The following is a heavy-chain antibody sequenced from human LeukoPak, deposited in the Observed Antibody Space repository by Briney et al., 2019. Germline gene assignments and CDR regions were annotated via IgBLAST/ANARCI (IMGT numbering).Heavy chain of an antibody. CDR1: EDTFTGYY. D-gene: IGHD2-2*01. CDR2: VNPNNGVT. V-gene: IGHV1-2*02. J-gene: IGHJ6*04. CDR3: ATDHCTRTNCYEDYYHGMDV. Sequence: ASVRDSCKASEDTFTGYYIHWVRQAPGQGLEWMGWVNPNNGVTEYAQEFQGRVTMTTATSLSTAYMELSRLRSDDTAVYYCATDHCTRTNCYEDYYHGMDVWGEGRSASVSS.